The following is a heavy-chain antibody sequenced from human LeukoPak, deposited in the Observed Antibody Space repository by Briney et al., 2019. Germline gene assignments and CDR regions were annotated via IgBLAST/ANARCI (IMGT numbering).Heavy chain of an antibody. J-gene: IGHJ4*02. Sequence: GKSLRLSCSASGFTFSSFGMHWVRQSPGKGLEWVVFISYDGGDKYYADSVKGRFTISRDKSKNTLDLQMDSLRAEDAARYYCARESGSGWNYFAFWGQGTLVTVSS. CDR3: ARESGSGWNYFAF. V-gene: IGHV3-30*03. CDR2: ISYDGGDK. D-gene: IGHD6-19*01. CDR1: GFTFSSFG.